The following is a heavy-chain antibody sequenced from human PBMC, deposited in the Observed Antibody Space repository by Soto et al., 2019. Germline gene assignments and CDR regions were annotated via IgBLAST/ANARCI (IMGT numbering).Heavy chain of an antibody. D-gene: IGHD3-9*01. CDR2: IIPILGIA. J-gene: IGHJ6*02. V-gene: IGHV1-69*02. CDR3: ARGTYYDILTGYPSTSPDHMDV. CDR1: GGTFSSYT. Sequence: QVQLVQSGAEVKKPGSSVKVSCKASGGTFSSYTISWVRQAPGQGLEWMGRIIPILGIANYAQKFQGRVTITADKSTSTAYMELSSLRSEDTAVYYCARGTYYDILTGYPSTSPDHMDVWGQGTTVTVSS.